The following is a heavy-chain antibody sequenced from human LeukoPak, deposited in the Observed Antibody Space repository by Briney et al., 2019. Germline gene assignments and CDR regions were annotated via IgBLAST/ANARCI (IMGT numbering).Heavy chain of an antibody. D-gene: IGHD3-10*01. CDR3: ARLVWLGESPGSWFDS. V-gene: IGHV4-59*11. CDR2: IHYSGRT. J-gene: IGHJ5*01. Sequence: PSETLSLTCSVSGGSITSHFWSWIRQPPGKGLEWIGYIHYSGRTNYNPSLKSRVNISPDTSKNQLFLKLNSVTAADTAVYYCARLVWLGESPGSWFDSWGQGTLVTVSS. CDR1: GGSITSHF.